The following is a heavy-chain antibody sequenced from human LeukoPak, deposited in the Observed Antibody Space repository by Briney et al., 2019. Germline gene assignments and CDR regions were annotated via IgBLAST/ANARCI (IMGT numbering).Heavy chain of an antibody. Sequence: GGFLRLSCAASGFIVSSNYMSWVRQAPGKGLEWVSVFYGGGSTYYADSVKGRFTISRDNSKNTLYLQMNSLGVEDTAVYYCARGRYSSSWKDYWGQGTLVTVSS. V-gene: IGHV3-53*01. CDR3: ARGRYSSSWKDY. CDR2: FYGGGST. J-gene: IGHJ4*02. CDR1: GFIVSSNY. D-gene: IGHD6-13*01.